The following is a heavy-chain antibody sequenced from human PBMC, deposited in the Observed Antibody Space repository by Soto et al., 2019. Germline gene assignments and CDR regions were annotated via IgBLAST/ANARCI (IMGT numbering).Heavy chain of an antibody. Sequence: GGSLRLSCAASGFNFSDYYMSWIRQAPGKVLEWVSYISSSSSYTNYADSVEGRFTISRDNAKNSLYLQMNSLRAEDTAVYYCVRYCSGGSCPDAFDIWGQGTMVTVSS. D-gene: IGHD2-15*01. V-gene: IGHV3-11*03. CDR1: GFNFSDYY. J-gene: IGHJ3*02. CDR2: ISSSSSYT. CDR3: VRYCSGGSCPDAFDI.